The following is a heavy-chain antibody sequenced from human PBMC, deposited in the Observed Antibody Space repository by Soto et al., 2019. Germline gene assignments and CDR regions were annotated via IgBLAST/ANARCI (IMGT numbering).Heavy chain of an antibody. J-gene: IGHJ5*02. D-gene: IGHD3-10*01. CDR1: GGSFSGYY. V-gene: IGHV4-34*01. CDR3: ARGRYYGSGDNWFDP. CDR2: INHSGST. Sequence: QVQLQQWGAGLLKPSETLSLTCAVYGGSFSGYYWSWIRQPPGKGLEWIGEINHSGSTNYNPSLKSRVTISVDTSKNQFSLKLSSVTAADTAVYYCARGRYYGSGDNWFDPWGQGTLVTLSS.